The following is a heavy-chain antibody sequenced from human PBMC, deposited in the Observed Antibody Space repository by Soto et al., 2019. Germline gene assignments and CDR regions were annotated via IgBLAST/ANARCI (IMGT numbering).Heavy chain of an antibody. V-gene: IGHV5-51*01. D-gene: IGHD3-22*01. J-gene: IGHJ3*02. CDR3: ARRDSSGYDPDAFDI. CDR1: GYEFTSYW. CDR2: IFPGDSDT. Sequence: GESLKISCKGSGYEFTSYWIGWVRQMPGKGLEWMGIIFPGDSDTRYSPSFHGQVTISADNSISTAYLQWSSLRASDTAMYCCARRDSSGYDPDAFDIWGQGTLVTVSS.